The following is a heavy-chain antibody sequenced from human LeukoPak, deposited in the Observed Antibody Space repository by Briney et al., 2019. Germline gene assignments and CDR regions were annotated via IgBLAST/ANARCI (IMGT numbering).Heavy chain of an antibody. Sequence: SETLCLTCGVSDGSLSRNTPFWAWIRLPPGKGLEWLESIYNDGSAYYNPSLKSRVTISVDTSKNQFSLKLRFVTAADTAVYYCVRQRPSITSGMDVWGQGTTVTVS. CDR1: DGSLSRNTPF. D-gene: IGHD5-12*01. V-gene: IGHV4-39*01. CDR2: IYNDGSA. J-gene: IGHJ6*02. CDR3: VRQRPSITSGMDV.